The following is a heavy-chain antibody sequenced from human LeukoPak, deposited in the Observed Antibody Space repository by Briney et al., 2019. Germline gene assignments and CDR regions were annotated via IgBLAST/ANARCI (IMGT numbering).Heavy chain of an antibody. J-gene: IGHJ4*02. V-gene: IGHV3-20*01. CDR3: ARAGIGNALDY. CDR1: GFTFDDYG. CDR2: INWNGGST. D-gene: IGHD2-2*01. Sequence: GGSLRLSCAASGFTFDDYGMSWVRHAPGKGLEWVSGINWNGGSTGYADSVKGRFTISRDNAKNTVYLQMNSLRIEDTAVYHCARAGIGNALDYWGPGTQVTVSS.